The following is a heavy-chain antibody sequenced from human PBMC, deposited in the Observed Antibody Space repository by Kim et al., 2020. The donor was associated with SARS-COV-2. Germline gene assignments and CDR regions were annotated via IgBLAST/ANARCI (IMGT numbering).Heavy chain of an antibody. D-gene: IGHD3-10*01. CDR2: ISGSGGST. Sequence: GGSLRLSCAASGFTFSSYAMSWVRQAPGKGLEWVSAISGSGGSTYYADSVKGRFTISRDNSKNTLYLQMNSLRAEDTAVYYCAKVGGGTYYGSGSYPLWGQGTLVTVSS. V-gene: IGHV3-23*01. CDR1: GFTFSSYA. CDR3: AKVGGGTYYGSGSYPL. J-gene: IGHJ4*02.